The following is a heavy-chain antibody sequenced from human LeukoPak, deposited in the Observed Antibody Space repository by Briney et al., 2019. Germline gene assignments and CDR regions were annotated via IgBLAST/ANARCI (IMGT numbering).Heavy chain of an antibody. CDR2: IKPSAGST. CDR3: ARDYDTVEGSGSYPSDY. V-gene: IGHV1-46*01. CDR1: GYTFSSYY. D-gene: IGHD3-10*01. J-gene: IGHJ4*02. Sequence: VASVKVSCKASGYTFSSYYIHWVRQAPGQGLEWMGIIKPSAGSTVYAQKFQGRVTMTRDTSTSTVYMELSSLRSEDTAVYYCARDYDTVEGSGSYPSDYWGQGTLVTVSS.